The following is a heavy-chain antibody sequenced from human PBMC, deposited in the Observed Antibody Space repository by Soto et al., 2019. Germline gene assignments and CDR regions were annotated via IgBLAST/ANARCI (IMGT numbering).Heavy chain of an antibody. CDR1: GDSVSSGLYY. D-gene: IGHD2-15*01. Sequence: QVQLQESGPGLLKPSQTLSLTCTVSGDSVSSGLYYWSWIRQHPGEGLEWIGYIYFSGSTRYNPSLESRVTMSLDTSKSQFSLVLASVTAEDTAVYYCARVSVVLAVFDSWRQGALVAVSS. J-gene: IGHJ4*02. V-gene: IGHV4-31*03. CDR2: IYFSGST. CDR3: ARVSVVLAVFDS.